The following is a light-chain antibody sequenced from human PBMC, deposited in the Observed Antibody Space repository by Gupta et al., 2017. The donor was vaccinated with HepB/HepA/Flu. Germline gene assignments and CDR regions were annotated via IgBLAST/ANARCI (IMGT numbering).Light chain of an antibody. CDR3: QQDDHCISVN. V-gene: IGKV4-1*01. CDR1: QSVLYRSNNYKY. CDR2: WAS. Sequence: DIVVTQSPDSLAVSLGERATINCKSSQSVLYRSNNYKYVGWYQQKQGQPPKLLIYWASIREAGVCDRFSGSGGGRDVYITNSSRQEEEVAGYYYQQDDHCISVNFGHGTIVDIK. J-gene: IGKJ3*01.